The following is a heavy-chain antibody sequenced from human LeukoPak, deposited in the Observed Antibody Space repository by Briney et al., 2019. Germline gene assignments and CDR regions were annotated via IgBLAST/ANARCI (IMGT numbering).Heavy chain of an antibody. CDR3: ARPYCSSTSCYIGDDAFDI. CDR1: GYTFTGYY. Sequence: ASVKVSCKASGYTFTGYYMHWVRQAPGQGLEWMGWINPNSGGTNYAQKFQGRVTMTRDTSISTAYMELSRLRSDDTAVYYCARPYCSSTSCYIGDDAFDIWGQGTMVTVSS. D-gene: IGHD2-2*02. CDR2: INPNSGGT. V-gene: IGHV1-2*02. J-gene: IGHJ3*02.